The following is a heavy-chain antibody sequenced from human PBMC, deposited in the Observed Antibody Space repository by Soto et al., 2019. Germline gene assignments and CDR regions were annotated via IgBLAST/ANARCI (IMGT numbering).Heavy chain of an antibody. CDR1: GFTFRNYG. CDR3: TSLPGPVCFGEYFHY. D-gene: IGHD3-10*01. V-gene: IGHV3-30*03. J-gene: IGHJ4*02. Sequence: QVQLVESGGGVVQPGRSLRLSCAASGFTFRNYGMHWVRQAPGRGLEWVAVISNDGSNKYYADSVKGRFTISRDNSKNTLFLQMNSLRAEDTAVYYCTSLPGPVCFGEYFHYWGQGTLVTVSS. CDR2: ISNDGSNK.